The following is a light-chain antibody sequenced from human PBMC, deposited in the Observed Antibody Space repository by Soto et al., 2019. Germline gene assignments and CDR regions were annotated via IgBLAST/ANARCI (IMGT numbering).Light chain of an antibody. CDR1: QSVSNNY. CDR2: GAS. Sequence: IVLPHAPGTRSLSPGERATLSCRASQSVSNNYLAWYQQKPGQAPRLLIYGASNRATGIPDRFSGSGSGTDFTLTISRLEPEDFAVYYCQQYGSSGTFGQGTKVDIK. V-gene: IGKV3-20*01. CDR3: QQYGSSGT. J-gene: IGKJ1*01.